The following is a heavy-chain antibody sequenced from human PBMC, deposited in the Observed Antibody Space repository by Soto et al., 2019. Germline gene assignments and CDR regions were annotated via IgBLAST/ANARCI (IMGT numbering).Heavy chain of an antibody. CDR3: ARHNPRNYYDILTGYYQVNWFDP. J-gene: IGHJ5*02. CDR1: GGSISSSSYY. Sequence: QLQLQESGPGLVKPSETLSLTCTVSGGSISSSSYYWGWIRQPPGKGLEWIGSIYYSGSTYYNPARNSRVTISVDTSKNQFSLKLSSVTAADTAVYYCARHNPRNYYDILTGYYQVNWFDPWGQGTLVTVSS. V-gene: IGHV4-39*01. D-gene: IGHD3-9*01. CDR2: IYYSGST.